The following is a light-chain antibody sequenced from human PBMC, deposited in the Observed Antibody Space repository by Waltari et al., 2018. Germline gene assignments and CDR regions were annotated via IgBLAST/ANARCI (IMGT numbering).Light chain of an antibody. J-gene: IGKJ1*01. Sequence: DIVMTQSPNSRAVSLGERATISCKSSQSILSSSNNRNFLSWYQQKPGQPPKLLIYWASTRESGVPDRFSGSGSGTDFTLTISSLQAEDVAVYYCQQYYSDKTFGQGTKVDIK. CDR2: WAS. CDR1: QSILSSSNNRNF. V-gene: IGKV4-1*01. CDR3: QQYYSDKT.